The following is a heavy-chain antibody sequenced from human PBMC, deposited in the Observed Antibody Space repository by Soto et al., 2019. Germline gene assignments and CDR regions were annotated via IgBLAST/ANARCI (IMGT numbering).Heavy chain of an antibody. D-gene: IGHD4-17*01. CDR1: GGSISSSSYY. J-gene: IGHJ4*02. Sequence: TSETLSLTCTVSGGSISSSSYYWGWIRQPPGKGLEWIGSIHYSGSTYYNPSLKSRLTISVDKSKNQFSLKLSSVTAADTAVYYCARSEATVLDFWGQGTLVTVSS. CDR3: ARSEATVLDF. V-gene: IGHV4-39*07. CDR2: IHYSGST.